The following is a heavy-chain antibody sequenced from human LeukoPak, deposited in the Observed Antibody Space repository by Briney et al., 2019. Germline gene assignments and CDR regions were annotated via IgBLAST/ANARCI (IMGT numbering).Heavy chain of an antibody. CDR2: IKSKTDGGTT. CDR3: TTPYYYDSSGQGPEFDY. V-gene: IGHV3-15*01. D-gene: IGHD3-22*01. J-gene: IGHJ4*02. CDR1: GFTFSSYG. Sequence: GGSLRLSCAASGFTFSSYGMHWVRQAPGKGLEWVGRIKSKTDGGTTDYAAPVKGRFTISRDDSKNTLYLQMNSLKTEDTAVYYCTTPYYYDSSGQGPEFDYWGQGTLVTVSS.